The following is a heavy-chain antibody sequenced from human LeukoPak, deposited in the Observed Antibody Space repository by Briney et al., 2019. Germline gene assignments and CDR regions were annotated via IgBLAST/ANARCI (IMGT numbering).Heavy chain of an antibody. V-gene: IGHV1-69*04. CDR1: GGTFSSYT. D-gene: IGHD3-3*01. J-gene: IGHJ4*02. CDR2: ITPILGIA. CDR3: ARDVAIFGVVIIDY. Sequence: GASVKVSCKASGGTFSSYTISWVRQAPGQGLEWMGRITPILGIANYAQKFQGRVTITADKSTSTAYMELSSLRSEDTAVYYCARDVAIFGVVIIDYWGQGTLVTVSS.